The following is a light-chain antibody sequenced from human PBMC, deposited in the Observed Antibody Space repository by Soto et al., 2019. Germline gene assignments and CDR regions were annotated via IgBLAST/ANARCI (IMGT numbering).Light chain of an antibody. CDR1: QGVSSSY. Sequence: EIVLTQSPGTLSLSPGEIATLSCRASQGVSSSYLAWYQQKPGQAPRLLIYGASSRATGIPDRFSGSGSGTDFTLTISRLEPEDFAVYYCQQHGSSPETFGQGTKVDIK. CDR2: GAS. CDR3: QQHGSSPET. V-gene: IGKV3-20*01. J-gene: IGKJ1*01.